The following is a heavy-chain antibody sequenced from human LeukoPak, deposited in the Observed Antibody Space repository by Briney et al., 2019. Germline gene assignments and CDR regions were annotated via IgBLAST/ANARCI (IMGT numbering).Heavy chain of an antibody. V-gene: IGHV4-30-4*01. CDR1: GGSISSGDYY. CDR2: MYYSGST. CDR3: ARPYYYDSRIDP. J-gene: IGHJ5*02. Sequence: SQTLSLTCTVSGGSISSGDYYWIWIRQPPGKGLVWIGYMYYSGSTYYNPSLKSRVTISLDTSKNQFSLKLSSVTAADTAVYYCARPYYYDSRIDPWGQGTLVTVSS. D-gene: IGHD3-22*01.